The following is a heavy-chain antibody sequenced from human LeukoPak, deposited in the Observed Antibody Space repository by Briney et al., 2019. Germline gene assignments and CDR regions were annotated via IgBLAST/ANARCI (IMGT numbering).Heavy chain of an antibody. J-gene: IGHJ6*03. Sequence: GASRKVSCKASGGTFSSYAVRWVRQAPGQGLDWLGGIIPIFGTANYAQKFQGRVTITTDESTSTAYMELSSLRSEDTAVYYCARAPTVDYYYYYMDVWGKGTTVTVSS. V-gene: IGHV1-69*05. CDR3: ARAPTVDYYYYYMDV. CDR1: GGTFSSYA. CDR2: IIPIFGTA.